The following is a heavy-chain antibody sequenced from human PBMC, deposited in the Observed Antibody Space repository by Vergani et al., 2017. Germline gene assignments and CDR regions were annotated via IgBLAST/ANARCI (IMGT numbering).Heavy chain of an antibody. CDR1: GFTFSSYE. J-gene: IGHJ4*02. CDR3: AKAGGYYDSSGNFDY. Sequence: EVQLVESGGGLVQPGGSLRLSCAASGFTFSSYEMNWVRQAPGKGLEWVSYISSSGSTIYYADSVKGRYTIARDNAKNSLYLQMNSLRAEDTAVYYCAKAGGYYDSSGNFDYWGQGTLVTVSS. CDR2: ISSSGSTI. D-gene: IGHD3-22*01. V-gene: IGHV3-48*03.